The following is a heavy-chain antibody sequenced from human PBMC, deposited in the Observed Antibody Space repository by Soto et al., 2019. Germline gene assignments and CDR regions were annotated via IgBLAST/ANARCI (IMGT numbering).Heavy chain of an antibody. V-gene: IGHV1-8*01. CDR3: ARGSSGWPYYYYGMDV. D-gene: IGHD6-19*01. CDR1: GYTFTSYD. CDR2: MNPNSGNT. J-gene: IGHJ6*02. Sequence: AASVKVSCKASGYTFTSYDINWVLQATGQGLEWMGWMNPNSGNTGYAQKFQGRVTMTRNTSISTAYMELSSLRSEDTAVYYCARGSSGWPYYYYGMDVWGQGTTVTVSS.